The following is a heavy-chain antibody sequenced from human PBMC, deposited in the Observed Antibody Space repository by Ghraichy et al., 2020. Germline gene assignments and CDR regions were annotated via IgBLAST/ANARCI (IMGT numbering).Heavy chain of an antibody. V-gene: IGHV3-33*01. Sequence: LSLTCAASGFTFSSYGMHWVRQAPGKGLEWVAVIWYDGSNKYYADSVKGRFTISRDNSKNTLYLQMNSLRAEDTAVYYCARDRTLTKPKLTTPGWFDPWGQGTLVTVSS. CDR3: ARDRTLTKPKLTTPGWFDP. J-gene: IGHJ5*02. D-gene: IGHD3-3*01. CDR1: GFTFSSYG. CDR2: IWYDGSNK.